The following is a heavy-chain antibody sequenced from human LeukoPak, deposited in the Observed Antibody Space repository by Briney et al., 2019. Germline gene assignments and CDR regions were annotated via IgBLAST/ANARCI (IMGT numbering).Heavy chain of an antibody. CDR1: GYTFTTYD. CDR3: ARDQGVAAAGTITDY. CDR2: ISAYNGNT. J-gene: IGHJ4*02. Sequence: ASVKVSCKASGYTFTTYDINWVRQAPGQGLEWMGWISAYNGNTNYAQKLQGRVTMTTDTSTSTAYMELRSLRSDDTAVYYCARDQGVAAAGTITDYWGQGTLVTVSS. V-gene: IGHV1-18*01. D-gene: IGHD6-13*01.